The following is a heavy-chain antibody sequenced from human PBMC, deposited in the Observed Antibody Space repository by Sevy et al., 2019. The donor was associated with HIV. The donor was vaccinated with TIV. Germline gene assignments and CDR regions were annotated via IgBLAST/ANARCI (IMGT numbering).Heavy chain of an antibody. V-gene: IGHV3-23*01. CDR2: ISGSGGST. CDR3: ARSNYYDSSGYKYYFDY. Sequence: GGSLRLSCAASGFTFSSYAMSWVRQAPGKGLEWVSAISGSGGSTYYADSVKGRFTISRDNSKNTLYLQMNSLRAEDTAVYYCARSNYYDSSGYKYYFDYWGQGILVTVSS. CDR1: GFTFSSYA. J-gene: IGHJ4*02. D-gene: IGHD3-22*01.